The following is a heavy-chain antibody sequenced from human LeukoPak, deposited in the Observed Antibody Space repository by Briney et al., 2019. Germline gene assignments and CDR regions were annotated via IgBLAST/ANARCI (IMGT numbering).Heavy chain of an antibody. CDR1: GFTFSDYY. CDR2: ISSSGSTI. J-gene: IGHJ6*03. CDR3: ARVDSGYDSGYYYYYMDV. V-gene: IGHV3-11*01. Sequence: GGSLRLSCAASGFTFSDYYMSWIRQAPGKGLEWVSYISSSGSTIYYADSVKGRFTISRDNAKNSLYLQMNSLRAKDTAVYYCARVDSGYDSGYYYYYMDVWGKGTTVTVSS. D-gene: IGHD5-12*01.